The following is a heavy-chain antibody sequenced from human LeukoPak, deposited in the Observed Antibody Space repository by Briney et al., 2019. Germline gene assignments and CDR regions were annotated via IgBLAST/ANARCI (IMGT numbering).Heavy chain of an antibody. CDR2: INPNSGGT. CDR3: ARAGYCSRTSCYRGRTSWDY. Sequence: ASVKVSCKASGYTFTGYYMHWVRQAPGQGLEWMGWINPNSGGTNYAQKFQGRVTMTRDTSISTAYMELSRLRSDDTAVYYCARAGYCSRTSCYRGRTSWDYWGQGTLVTVSS. CDR1: GYTFTGYY. J-gene: IGHJ4*02. V-gene: IGHV1-2*02. D-gene: IGHD2-2*02.